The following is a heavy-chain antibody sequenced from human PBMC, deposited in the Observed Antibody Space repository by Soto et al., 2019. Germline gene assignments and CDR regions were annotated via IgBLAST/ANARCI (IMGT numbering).Heavy chain of an antibody. CDR2: ISRTGGST. Sequence: EVQLLESGGGLVQPGGSLRLSCAASGFTFSNFAMTWVRQAPGMGLEWVSSISRTGGSTYYADSVKGRFTISRDNSKNKLCLQMNSLRAEDTALYYCATNAGHFLYYFDYWGQVALVTVSS. CDR1: GFTFSNFA. CDR3: ATNAGHFLYYFDY. J-gene: IGHJ4*02. D-gene: IGHD7-27*01. V-gene: IGHV3-23*01.